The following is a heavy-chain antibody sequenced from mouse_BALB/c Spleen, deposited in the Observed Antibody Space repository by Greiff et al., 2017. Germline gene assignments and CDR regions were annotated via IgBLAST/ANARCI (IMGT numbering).Heavy chain of an antibody. Sequence: VKLSCKASGYTFTSYWLNWVKQRPGQGLEWIGNIYPSDSYTNYNQKFKDKATLTVDKSSSTAYMQLSSPTSEDSAVYYCTRPARNYYAMDYWGQGTSVTVSS. J-gene: IGHJ4*01. CDR1: GYTFTSYW. V-gene: IGHV1-69*02. CDR3: TRPARNYYAMDY. CDR2: IYPSDSYT.